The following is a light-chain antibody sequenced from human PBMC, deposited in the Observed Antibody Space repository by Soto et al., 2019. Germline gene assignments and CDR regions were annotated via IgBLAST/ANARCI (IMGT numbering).Light chain of an antibody. CDR1: QSISSE. CDR2: GAS. V-gene: IGKV3-15*01. J-gene: IGKJ4*01. CDR3: QQGHNWPLT. Sequence: EIVMTQSPATLSVSPGERATLSCRASQSISSELAWYQQRPGQPPRLLIYGASTRATGVPDRFTGSGSGSDFTLTISGLQSEDFAVYYCQQGHNWPLTFGGGTKVEIK.